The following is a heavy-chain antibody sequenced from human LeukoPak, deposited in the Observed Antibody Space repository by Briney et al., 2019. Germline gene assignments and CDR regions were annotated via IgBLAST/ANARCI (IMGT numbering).Heavy chain of an antibody. CDR2: IIPIFGTA. J-gene: IGHJ6*03. Sequence: GASVKVSCKASGGTFSSYAISWVRQAPGQGLEWMGGIIPIFGTANYAQKFQGRVTTTADKSTSTAYMELSGLRSEDTAVYYCARAIRGSKIASRYYFYYMDVWGKGTTVTVSS. CDR3: ARAIRGSKIASRYYFYYMDV. CDR1: GGTFSSYA. V-gene: IGHV1-69*06. D-gene: IGHD3-10*01.